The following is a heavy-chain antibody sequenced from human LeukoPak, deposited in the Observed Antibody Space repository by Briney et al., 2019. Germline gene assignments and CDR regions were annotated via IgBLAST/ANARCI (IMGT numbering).Heavy chain of an antibody. CDR3: ARVGSHSGSLSLIKRNYYYYYYMDV. J-gene: IGHJ6*03. CDR1: GFTFISYW. V-gene: IGHV3-7*01. D-gene: IGHD3-10*01. Sequence: GGSLRLSCAASGFTFISYWMSWVRQAPGKGLEWVANIKQDASEEYYVDSVKGRFTISRDNAKNSLYLQMNSLRAEDTAVYYCARVGSHSGSLSLIKRNYYYYYYMDVWGKGTTVTISS. CDR2: IKQDASEE.